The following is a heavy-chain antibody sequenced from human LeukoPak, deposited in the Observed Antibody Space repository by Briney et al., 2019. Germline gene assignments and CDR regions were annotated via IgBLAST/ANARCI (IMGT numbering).Heavy chain of an antibody. CDR3: ARRAGAYSHPYDY. CDR1: GFTFSSYA. D-gene: IGHD4/OR15-4a*01. V-gene: IGHV3-64*01. CDR2: ISSNGGST. J-gene: IGHJ4*02. Sequence: GGSLRLSCAASGFTFSSYAMHWVRQAPGKGLEYVSAISSNGGSTYYANPVKGRFTIPRDNAKNSLYLQMNSLRAEDTAVYYCARRAGAYSHPYDYWGQGTLVTVSS.